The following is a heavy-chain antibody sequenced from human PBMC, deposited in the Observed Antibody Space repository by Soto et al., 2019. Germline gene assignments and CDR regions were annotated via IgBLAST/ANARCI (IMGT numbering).Heavy chain of an antibody. CDR3: ARGLALKVYASHVPRKGRDYYYYMDV. V-gene: IGHV1-8*01. D-gene: IGHD2-8*01. Sequence: QVPLVQSGAEVKKPGASVKVFCKASGYTFTSYDINWVREATGQGLEWMGRMNPHSGNTDYAQKFQGSVTLTRNTSINPAYMELTSLRSEDTAVYYCARGLALKVYASHVPRKGRDYYYYMDVWGKGTTVVVSS. J-gene: IGHJ6*03. CDR1: GYTFTSYD. CDR2: MNPHSGNT.